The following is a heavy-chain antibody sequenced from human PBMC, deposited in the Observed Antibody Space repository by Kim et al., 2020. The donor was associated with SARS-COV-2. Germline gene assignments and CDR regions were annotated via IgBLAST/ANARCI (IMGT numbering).Heavy chain of an antibody. D-gene: IGHD6-13*01. V-gene: IGHV7-4-1*02. CDR3: ARAFRWGAAAGTRFFDY. J-gene: IGHJ4*02. CDR2: INTNTGNP. Sequence: ASVKVSCKASGYTFTSYAMNWVRQAPGQGLEWMGWINTNTGNPTYAQGFTGRFVFSLDTSVSTAYLQISSLKAEDTAVYYCARAFRWGAAAGTRFFDYWGQGTLVTVSS. CDR1: GYTFTSYA.